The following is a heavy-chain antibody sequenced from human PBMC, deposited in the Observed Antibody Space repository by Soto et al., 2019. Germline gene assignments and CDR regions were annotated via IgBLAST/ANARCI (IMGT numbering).Heavy chain of an antibody. CDR2: ISYDGSNK. J-gene: IGHJ4*02. D-gene: IGHD3-3*01. CDR3: AKTLSITIFGVVITPFDY. V-gene: IGHV3-30*18. Sequence: GGSLRLSCAASGFTFSSYGMHWVRQAPGKGLEWVAVISYDGSNKYYADSVKGRFTISRDNSKNTLYVQMNSLRAEDTAVYYCAKTLSITIFGVVITPFDYWGQGTLVTVSS. CDR1: GFTFSSYG.